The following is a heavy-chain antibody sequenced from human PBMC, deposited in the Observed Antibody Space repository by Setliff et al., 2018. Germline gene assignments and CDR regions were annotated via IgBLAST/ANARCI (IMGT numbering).Heavy chain of an antibody. Sequence: ETLRLSCAASGFSFSYFYMSWVRQPPGKGLEWVANINQDGDAQFYVDSVKGRVTISRDNAKNSLSLQMNNLRTEDTAVYYCFGAGTCSYRGQGTLVTVSS. CDR1: GFSFSYFY. CDR2: INQDGDAQ. CDR3: FGAGTCSY. J-gene: IGHJ4*02. V-gene: IGHV3-7*01. D-gene: IGHD3-10*01.